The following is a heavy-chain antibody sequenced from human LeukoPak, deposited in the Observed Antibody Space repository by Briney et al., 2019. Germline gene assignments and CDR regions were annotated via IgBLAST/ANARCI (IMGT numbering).Heavy chain of an antibody. CDR1: GFTFGDYA. CDR3: TTIQWELLFSRFDY. D-gene: IGHD1-26*01. V-gene: IGHV3-49*03. CDR2: IRSKAYGGTT. J-gene: IGHJ4*02. Sequence: GGSLRLSCTASGFTFGDYAMSWFRQAPGKGLEWVGFIRSKAYGGTTEYAASVKGRFTTSRDDSKSIAYLQMNSLKTEDTAVYYCTTIQWELLFSRFDYWGQGTLVTVSS.